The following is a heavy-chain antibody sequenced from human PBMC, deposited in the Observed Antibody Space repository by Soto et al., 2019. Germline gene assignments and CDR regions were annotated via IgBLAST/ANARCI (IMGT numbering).Heavy chain of an antibody. Sequence: PGGSLRLSCAASGFTFSSYGMHWVRQAPGKGLEWVAVISYDGSNKYYADSVKGRFTISRDNSKNTLYLQMNSLRAEDTAVYYCAKEQGVGGYYPAIDYWGEGTLVTVSS. J-gene: IGHJ4*02. CDR2: ISYDGSNK. V-gene: IGHV3-30*18. D-gene: IGHD3-22*01. CDR1: GFTFSSYG. CDR3: AKEQGVGGYYPAIDY.